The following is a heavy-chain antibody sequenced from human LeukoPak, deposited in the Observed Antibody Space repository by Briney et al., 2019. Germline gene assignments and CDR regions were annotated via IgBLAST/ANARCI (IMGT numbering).Heavy chain of an antibody. D-gene: IGHD3-10*01. CDR2: IKQDGSEK. Sequence: HPGGSLRLSCAASGFTFSSYWMSWVRQAPGKGLEWVANIKQDGSEKYYVDSVKGRFTISRDNAKNSLYLQMNSLRAEDTALYYCAKDMAAYYYASGNIDYWGQGTLVTVSS. CDR3: AKDMAAYYYASGNIDY. J-gene: IGHJ4*02. V-gene: IGHV3-7*03. CDR1: GFTFSSYW.